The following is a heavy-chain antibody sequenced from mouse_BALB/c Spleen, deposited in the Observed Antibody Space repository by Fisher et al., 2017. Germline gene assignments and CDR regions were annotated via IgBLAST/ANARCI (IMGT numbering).Heavy chain of an antibody. D-gene: IGHD1-2*01. J-gene: IGHJ4*01. Sequence: RFTISRDNAKNTLYLQMSSLKSEDTAMYYCTRVNSSYAMDYWGQGTSVTVSS. V-gene: IGHV5-6-4*01. CDR3: TRVNSSYAMDY.